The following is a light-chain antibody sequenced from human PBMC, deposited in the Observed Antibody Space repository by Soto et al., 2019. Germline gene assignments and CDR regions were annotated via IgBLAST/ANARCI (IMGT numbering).Light chain of an antibody. CDR1: QSVSSSY. Sequence: EIVLTQSPGTLSLSPGERATLSCRASQSVSSSYLAWYQQKPGQAPRLLIYGASARATGIPDRFSGSGSGTDFTLYSSRLEPEDFAVYYCQQYGSSPMYTFGQGTKLEIK. CDR3: QQYGSSPMYT. J-gene: IGKJ2*01. V-gene: IGKV3-20*01. CDR2: GAS.